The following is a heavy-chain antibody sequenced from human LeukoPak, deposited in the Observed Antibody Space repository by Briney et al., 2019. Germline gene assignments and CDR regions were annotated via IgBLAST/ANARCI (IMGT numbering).Heavy chain of an antibody. V-gene: IGHV4-31*03. Sequence: SETLSLTCTVSGDSISSGGYYWSWIRQHPGKGLEWIGYIYYSGSTYYNPSLKSRVTISVDTSKNQFSLKLSSVTAADTAVYYCARGGSTMVRGVTRSWFDPWGQGTLVTVSS. CDR3: ARGGSTMVRGVTRSWFDP. D-gene: IGHD3-10*01. CDR2: IYYSGST. J-gene: IGHJ5*02. CDR1: GDSISSGGYY.